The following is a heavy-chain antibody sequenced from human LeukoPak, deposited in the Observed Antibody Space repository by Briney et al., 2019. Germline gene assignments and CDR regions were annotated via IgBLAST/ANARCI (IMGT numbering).Heavy chain of an antibody. V-gene: IGHV4-39*01. Sequence: SETLSLTCTVSGGSMSSSTYYWGWLRQPPGKGLEWIGSLYHSGSTYYNPSLKSRVTISVDTSKNQFSLKLSSVTVADTAVYYCARHLGIQLWFLDYWGQGTLVTVST. CDR3: ARHLGIQLWFLDY. CDR2: LYHSGST. D-gene: IGHD5-18*01. J-gene: IGHJ4*02. CDR1: GGSMSSSTYY.